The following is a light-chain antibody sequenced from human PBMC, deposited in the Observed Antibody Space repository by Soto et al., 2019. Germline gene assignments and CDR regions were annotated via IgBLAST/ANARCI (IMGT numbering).Light chain of an antibody. Sequence: QSVVTQPASVSGSPGQSITIPCTGTSSDVGSYKVVSWYKQHPGKAPTRMIYEGNKRPSGVSNRFSGSKSGNTASLTISGLQAEDEADYFCCSYAGQRVVFGGGTKLTVL. J-gene: IGLJ2*01. CDR1: SSDVGSYKV. CDR3: CSYAGQRVV. V-gene: IGLV2-23*01. CDR2: EGN.